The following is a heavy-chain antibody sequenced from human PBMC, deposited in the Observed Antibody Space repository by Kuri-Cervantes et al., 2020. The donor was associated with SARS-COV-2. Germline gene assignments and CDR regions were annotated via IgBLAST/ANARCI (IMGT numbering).Heavy chain of an antibody. V-gene: IGHV3-7*01. CDR1: GFTFSSYW. J-gene: IGHJ4*02. D-gene: IGHD3-3*01. CDR3: ARDHYDFWSGYFPLDY. CDR2: IKQDGSEK. Sequence: LSLTCAASGFTFSSYWMSWVRQAPGKGLEWVANIKQDGSEKYYVDSVKGRFTFSGDNAKNSLYPQMNSLRAEDTAVYYCARDHYDFWSGYFPLDYWGQGTLVTVSS.